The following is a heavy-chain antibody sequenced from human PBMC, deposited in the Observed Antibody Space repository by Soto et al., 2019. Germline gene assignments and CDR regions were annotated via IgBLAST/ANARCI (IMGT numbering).Heavy chain of an antibody. Sequence: GASVKVSCKASGYTFTAYAIHWVRQAPGQRLEWMVWINAGNGDTKYSQNFQGRVTMTTDTSTSTAYMELRSLRSDDTALYYCARAYFPGIAAAYYFDYWGQGTLVTVSS. CDR1: GYTFTAYA. CDR2: INAGNGDT. D-gene: IGHD6-13*01. V-gene: IGHV1-3*01. J-gene: IGHJ4*02. CDR3: ARAYFPGIAAAYYFDY.